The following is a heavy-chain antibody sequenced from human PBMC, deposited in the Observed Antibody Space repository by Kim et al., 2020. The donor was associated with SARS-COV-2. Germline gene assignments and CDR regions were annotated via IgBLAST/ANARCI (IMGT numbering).Heavy chain of an antibody. V-gene: IGHV4-59*01. CDR1: GGSISSYY. CDR3: ARGSGWYDLRPFDP. Sequence: SETLSLTCTVSGGSISSYYWSWIRQPPGKGLEWIGDIYYSGSTNYNPSLKSRVTISVDTSKNQFSLKLSSVTAADTAVYYCARGSGWYDLRPFDPWGQGTLVTVSS. J-gene: IGHJ5*02. D-gene: IGHD6-19*01. CDR2: IYYSGST.